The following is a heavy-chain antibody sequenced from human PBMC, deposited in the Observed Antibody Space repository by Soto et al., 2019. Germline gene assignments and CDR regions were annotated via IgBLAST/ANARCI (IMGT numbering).Heavy chain of an antibody. Sequence: EVQLLESGGGLAQPGGSQRLSCTASGFTFSSYATTWVRQAPGKGLEWVSSISGSGGATYYADSVKGRFTISRDDSKNMLFLQMDSLRAEDTALYYCAKAGRPFFDLWSENRFDPWGQGTLVTVSS. V-gene: IGHV3-23*01. D-gene: IGHD3-3*01. CDR2: ISGSGGAT. CDR3: AKAGRPFFDLWSENRFDP. CDR1: GFTFSSYA. J-gene: IGHJ5*02.